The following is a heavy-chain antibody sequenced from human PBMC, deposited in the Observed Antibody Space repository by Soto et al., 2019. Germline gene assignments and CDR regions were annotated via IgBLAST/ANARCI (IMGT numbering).Heavy chain of an antibody. CDR2: IYYSGST. V-gene: IGHV4-30-4*01. D-gene: IGHD2-15*01. CDR1: GGSISSGDYY. CDR3: ARVADCSGGSCYFRVDY. J-gene: IGHJ4*02. Sequence: SETLSLTCTVSGGSISSGDYYWSCIRQPPGKGLEWIGYIYYSGSTYYNPSLKSRVTISVDTSKNQFSLKLSSVTAADTAVYYCARVADCSGGSCYFRVDYRAQRTVVPVSS.